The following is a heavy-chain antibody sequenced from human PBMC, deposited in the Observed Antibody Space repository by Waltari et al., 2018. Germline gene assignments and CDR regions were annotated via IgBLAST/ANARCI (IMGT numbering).Heavy chain of an antibody. J-gene: IGHJ4*02. V-gene: IGHV3-74*01. CDR2: IKPEANLI. CDR3: ARGMGDI. Sequence: EVQLVESGGGLVQPGGSLRLSCEASGFMFSNWMHWVRQAPGKGLVWVYLIKPEANLITYAASVKGRFTVSRDYARNTLYLQMSSLRVEDTAVYYCARGMGDIWGQGTLVTVSS. D-gene: IGHD3-16*01. CDR1: GFMFSNW.